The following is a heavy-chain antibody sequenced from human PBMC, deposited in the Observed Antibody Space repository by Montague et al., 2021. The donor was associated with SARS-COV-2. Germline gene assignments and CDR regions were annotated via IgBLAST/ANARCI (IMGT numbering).Heavy chain of an antibody. J-gene: IGHJ5*02. V-gene: IGHV4-59*13. CDR1: GGSISSYY. Sequence: SETLSLTCSVSGGSISSYYWSWIRQSPGKGLEWIGYIFHSGITDYNPSLKSRVTIPADMSKNQFSLQLNSVTAADSAVYYCARTEYNWNDWFDPWGQGALVTVSS. CDR3: ARTEYNWNDWFDP. CDR2: IFHSGIT. D-gene: IGHD1-20*01.